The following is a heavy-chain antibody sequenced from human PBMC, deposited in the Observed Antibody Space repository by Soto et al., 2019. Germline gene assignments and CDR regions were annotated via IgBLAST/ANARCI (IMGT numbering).Heavy chain of an antibody. CDR1: GGSISSYY. D-gene: IGHD4-17*01. J-gene: IGHJ6*02. Sequence: QVQLQESGPGLVKPSETLSLTCTVSGGSISSYYWSWIRQPPGKGLEWIGYIYYSGSTNYNPSLKSRVTISVDTSKNQSSLKLSSVTAADTAVYYCAGTYAAYYYGMDVWGQGTTVTVSS. V-gene: IGHV4-59*01. CDR2: IYYSGST. CDR3: AGTYAAYYYGMDV.